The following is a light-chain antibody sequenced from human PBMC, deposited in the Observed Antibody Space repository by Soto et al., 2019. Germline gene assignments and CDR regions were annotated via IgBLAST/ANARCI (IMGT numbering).Light chain of an antibody. CDR1: ESISRDY. CDR3: QQYGGVPYT. Sequence: IVLTQSPGTLSLSPGQRVTLSCRASESISRDYLAWYQQRLGQAPRLLIYGASSGATGIPERFSGSGSGTDFTLTISRLEPEDFEIYYCQQYGGVPYTFGQGTKVDIK. J-gene: IGKJ2*01. CDR2: GAS. V-gene: IGKV3-20*01.